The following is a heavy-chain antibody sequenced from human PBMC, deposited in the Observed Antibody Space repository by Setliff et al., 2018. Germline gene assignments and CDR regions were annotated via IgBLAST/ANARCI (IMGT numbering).Heavy chain of an antibody. D-gene: IGHD6-19*01. Sequence: SETLSLTCTVSGGSISSNSHYWGWIRQPPGKGLEWIGSIHYSGSTYYNPSLKSRVTVSMDTSKNQYSLKMTSMTAADTAVYYRARDGAAVAGTHGLDYWGQGALVTVSS. CDR1: GGSISSNSHY. CDR2: IHYSGST. CDR3: ARDGAAVAGTHGLDY. J-gene: IGHJ4*02. V-gene: IGHV4-39*07.